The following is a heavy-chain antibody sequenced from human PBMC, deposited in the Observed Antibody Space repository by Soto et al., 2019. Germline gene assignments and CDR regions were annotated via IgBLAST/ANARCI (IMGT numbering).Heavy chain of an antibody. V-gene: IGHV3-53*01. CDR3: ASTRGSSYDY. D-gene: IGHD6-6*01. J-gene: IGHJ4*02. CDR2: IYNGGGT. CDR1: GFTVSGNY. Sequence: GGSLRLSCAASGFTVSGNYMSWVRQAPGKGLEWVSVIYNGGGTYYTDSVKGRFTISRDNSKNTLYLQMNSLRAEDTAVYYCASTRGSSYDYWGQGTLVTVSS.